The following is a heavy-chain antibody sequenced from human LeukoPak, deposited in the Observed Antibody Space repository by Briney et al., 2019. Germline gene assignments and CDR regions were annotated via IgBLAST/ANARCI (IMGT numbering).Heavy chain of an antibody. J-gene: IGHJ4*02. CDR3: ARWDYCSGGSCYSDY. V-gene: IGHV1-8*01. Sequence: AAVKDSCKASGYTFTSYDINWVRQAAGQGGEWMGWMNPNSCNTDYALKFQRRVTMNRNTSTSKAYMELRSLRSEDTAVYYCARWDYCSGGSCYSDYWGQGTLVSVSS. CDR1: GYTFTSYD. D-gene: IGHD2-15*01. CDR2: MNPNSCNT.